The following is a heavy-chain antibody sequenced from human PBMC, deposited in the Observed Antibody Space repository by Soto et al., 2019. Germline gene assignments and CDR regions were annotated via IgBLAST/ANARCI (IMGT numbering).Heavy chain of an antibody. CDR3: ASRDPGTSVDY. CDR1: GGSFTSNNW. CDR2: IYRTGST. D-gene: IGHD1-7*01. Sequence: SETLSLTCAVSGGSFTSNNWRTWVRQPPGQGLEWIGEIYRTGSTNYNPSLKSRVTISLDKSENQFSLKVTSLTAADTAVYYCASRDPGTSVDYWGQGTLVTVSS. J-gene: IGHJ4*02. V-gene: IGHV4-4*02.